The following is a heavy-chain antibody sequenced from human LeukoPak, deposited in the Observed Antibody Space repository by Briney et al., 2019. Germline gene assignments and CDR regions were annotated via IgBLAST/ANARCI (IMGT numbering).Heavy chain of an antibody. D-gene: IGHD6-13*01. V-gene: IGHV3-21*01. CDR1: GFTFSSYS. CDR2: ISSSSSYI. Sequence: PGGSLRLSCAASGFTFSSYSMNWVRQAPGKGLEWVSSISSSSSYIYYADSVKGRFTISRDNAKNSLYLQMNSLRAEDTAVYYCARDNIPGYSSSWYWGIVRVPVYFDYWGQGTLVTVSS. CDR3: ARDNIPGYSSSWYWGIVRVPVYFDY. J-gene: IGHJ4*02.